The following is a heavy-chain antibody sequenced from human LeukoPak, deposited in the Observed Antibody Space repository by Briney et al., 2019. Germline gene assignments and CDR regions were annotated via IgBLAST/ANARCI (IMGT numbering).Heavy chain of an antibody. CDR3: ARTGIAVAGTLDY. Sequence: PWGSLRLSCAASGFTFSDYYMSWIRHAPGKGLEWVSYISSSGSTIYYADSVKGRFTISRDNAKNSLYLQMNSLRAEDTAVYYCARTGIAVAGTLDYWGQGTLVTVSP. J-gene: IGHJ4*02. D-gene: IGHD6-19*01. V-gene: IGHV3-11*01. CDR2: ISSSGSTI. CDR1: GFTFSDYY.